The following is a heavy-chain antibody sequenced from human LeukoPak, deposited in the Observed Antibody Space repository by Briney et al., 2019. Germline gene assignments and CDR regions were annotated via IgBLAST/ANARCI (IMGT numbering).Heavy chain of an antibody. CDR1: GYTFTSYG. J-gene: IGHJ4*02. Sequence: GASVKVSCKASGYTFTSYGISWVRQAPGRGLEWMAWISAHNGNTNYAQNLRDRITLTTDTSTSTGYMGLRSLRSDDTAVYYCASSKTSCSSTSCYDPFDYWGQGTLVTVSS. V-gene: IGHV1-18*01. CDR2: ISAHNGNT. D-gene: IGHD2-2*01. CDR3: ASSKTSCSSTSCYDPFDY.